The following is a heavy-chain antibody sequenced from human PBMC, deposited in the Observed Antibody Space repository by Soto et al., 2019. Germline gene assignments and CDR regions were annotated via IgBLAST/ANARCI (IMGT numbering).Heavy chain of an antibody. D-gene: IGHD2-15*01. V-gene: IGHV1-2*02. Sequence: GASVKVSCKASGYAFTGYYMHWVRQAPGQGLEWMGWINPNSGYTTSAQKFHGRVTMTRDTSITTAYVELSRLNSDDTAVYYCAREFLADIVVVEAATPYYYGLDVWGQGTTVTVSS. CDR2: INPNSGYT. CDR1: GYAFTGYY. CDR3: AREFLADIVVVEAATPYYYGLDV. J-gene: IGHJ6*02.